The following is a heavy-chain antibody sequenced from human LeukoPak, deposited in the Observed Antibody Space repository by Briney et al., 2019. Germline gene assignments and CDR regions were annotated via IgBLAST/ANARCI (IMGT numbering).Heavy chain of an antibody. J-gene: IGHJ4*02. V-gene: IGHV3-23*01. D-gene: IGHD3-3*01. CDR1: GFIVSNTY. CDR2: ISGSGGST. Sequence: PGGSLRLSCAASGFIVSNTYMTWVRQAPGKGLEWVSAISGSGGSTYYADSVKGRFTISRDNSKNTLYLQMNSLRAEDTAVYYCAKWAFYDFWSGYYWYYFDYWGQGTLVTVSS. CDR3: AKWAFYDFWSGYYWYYFDY.